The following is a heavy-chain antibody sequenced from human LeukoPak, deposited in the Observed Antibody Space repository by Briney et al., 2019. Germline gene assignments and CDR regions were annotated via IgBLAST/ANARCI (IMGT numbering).Heavy chain of an antibody. J-gene: IGHJ4*02. CDR1: GYTFTGYY. V-gene: IGHV1-69-2*01. CDR2: VDPENGET. CDR3: SNLPVSGTDY. D-gene: IGHD1/OR15-1a*01. Sequence: ASVKVSCKASGYTFTGYYMHWVRQAPGKGLEWLGLVDPENGETEYAEKFQGRVTITADTSTDTAYMELSSLKSEDTAMYYCSNLPVSGTDYWGRGTLVIVSS.